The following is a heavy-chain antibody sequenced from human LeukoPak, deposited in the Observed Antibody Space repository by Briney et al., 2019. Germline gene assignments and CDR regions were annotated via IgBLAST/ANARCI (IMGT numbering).Heavy chain of an antibody. CDR2: ISSSSSYI. J-gene: IGHJ4*02. D-gene: IGHD3-3*01. V-gene: IGHV3-21*01. Sequence: GGSLRLSCAASGFTFSSYSMNWVRQAPGKGLEWVSSISSSSSYIYYADSVKGRFTISRDNAKNSLYLQMNSLRAEDTAVYYCARDSITIFGVVPYYFDYWGQGTLVTVSS. CDR1: GFTFSSYS. CDR3: ARDSITIFGVVPYYFDY.